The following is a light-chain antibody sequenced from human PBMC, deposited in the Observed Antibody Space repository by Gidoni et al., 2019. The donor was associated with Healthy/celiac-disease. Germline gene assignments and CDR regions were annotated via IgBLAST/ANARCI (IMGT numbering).Light chain of an antibody. CDR1: SSNIAGYA. J-gene: IGLJ3*02. Sequence: QSVLTQPPSVSGAPGQRVTISCTGSSSNIAGYAVHWYKQIPGTAPKVLIYDNTNRPSGVPDRFSASKSGTAASLAITGLQAEDEADYYCQSYDSSLSAWVFGGGTKLTVL. CDR3: QSYDSSLSAWV. CDR2: DNT. V-gene: IGLV1-40*01.